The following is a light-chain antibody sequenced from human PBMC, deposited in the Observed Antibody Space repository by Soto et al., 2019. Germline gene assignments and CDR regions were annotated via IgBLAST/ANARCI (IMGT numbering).Light chain of an antibody. Sequence: EIVLTHSPATLSLSPGERATLSFSSSQSVSKYFAWYQQKPGQAPRLLIYGASNRATGIPARFSGSGSGTDFTLTISRLEPEDFAVYYCQQRSNWPPTFGLGTKVDIK. CDR1: QSVSKY. CDR2: GAS. V-gene: IGKV3-11*01. CDR3: QQRSNWPPT. J-gene: IGKJ1*01.